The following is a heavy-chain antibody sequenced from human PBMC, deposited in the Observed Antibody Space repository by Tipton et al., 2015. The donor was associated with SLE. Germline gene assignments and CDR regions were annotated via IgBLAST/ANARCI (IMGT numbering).Heavy chain of an antibody. CDR3: ARGKTMMIARRMRFFYGLDV. Sequence: TLSLTCTGSGGSFSRYHWTWMRQPPGRGLEGIPSTYDFGKPNLNPSLGGRITISFGTSENQFHLRLSSPSAADAATSYCARGKTMMIARRMRFFYGLDVWGQGTTVTVSS. D-gene: IGHD2-21*01. J-gene: IGHJ6*02. CDR1: GGSFSRYH. V-gene: IGHV4-59*07. CDR2: TYDFGKP.